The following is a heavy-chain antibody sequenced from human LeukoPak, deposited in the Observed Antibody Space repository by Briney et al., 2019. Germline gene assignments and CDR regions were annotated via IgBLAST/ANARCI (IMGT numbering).Heavy chain of an antibody. D-gene: IGHD2-8*01. CDR1: GFTFSSYG. CDR3: AKDRCSNGIGCYYYYMDV. Sequence: GGSLRLSCAASGFTFSSYGMHWARQAPGKGLEWVAYIQNDGSNEQYADSVKGRFSISRDSSKNILYLQMNSLRAEDTAVYYCAKDRCSNGIGCYYYYMDVWGKGTTVTISS. CDR2: IQNDGSNE. J-gene: IGHJ6*03. V-gene: IGHV3-30*02.